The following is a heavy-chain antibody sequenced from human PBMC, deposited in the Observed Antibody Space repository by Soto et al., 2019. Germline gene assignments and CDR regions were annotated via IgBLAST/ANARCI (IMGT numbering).Heavy chain of an antibody. V-gene: IGHV1-18*01. CDR2: ISAYNGNT. Sequence: ASVKVSCTASGYTFTSYGISWVRQAPGQGLEWMGWISAYNGNTNYAQKLQGRVTMTTDTSTSTAYMELRSLRSDDTAVYYCAGHYYYYYGMDVWGQGTTVTVSS. J-gene: IGHJ6*02. CDR3: AGHYYYYYGMDV. CDR1: GYTFTSYG.